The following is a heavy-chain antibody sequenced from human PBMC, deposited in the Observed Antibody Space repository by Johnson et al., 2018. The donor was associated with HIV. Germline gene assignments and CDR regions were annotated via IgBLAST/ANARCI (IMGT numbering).Heavy chain of an antibody. Sequence: QVQLVESGGGLVRPGGSLRLSCAASGFIFSDYYMSWIRQAPGRGLDWVSYISTSGSTINYADSVKGRFTISRDNSKTTLYLQMNSLRDEDTAVYYCANSLLVDAFNIWGQGTMVTVSS. CDR3: ANSLLVDAFNI. CDR2: ISTSGSTI. V-gene: IGHV3-11*01. D-gene: IGHD2-15*01. J-gene: IGHJ3*02. CDR1: GFIFSDYY.